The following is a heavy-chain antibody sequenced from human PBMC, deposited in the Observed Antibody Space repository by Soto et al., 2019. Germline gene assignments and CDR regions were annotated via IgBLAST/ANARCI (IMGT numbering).Heavy chain of an antibody. V-gene: IGHV1-18*01. Sequence: GASVKVSCKASGFTFTSSAVQWVRQAPGQGLEWMGWISAYNGNTNYAQKLQGRVTMTTDTSTSTAYMELRSLRSDDTAVYYCARGYSGYDPLIDYWGQGTLVTVSS. D-gene: IGHD5-12*01. J-gene: IGHJ4*02. CDR1: GFTFTSSA. CDR3: ARGYSGYDPLIDY. CDR2: ISAYNGNT.